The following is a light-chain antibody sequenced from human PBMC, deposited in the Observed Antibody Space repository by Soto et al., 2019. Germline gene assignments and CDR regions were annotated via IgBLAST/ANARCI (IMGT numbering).Light chain of an antibody. Sequence: QSVLTQPPSVSGAPGQRVTISCTGSSSNIGAGYDVHWYQQLPGTAPKLLIYHNSNRPSGVPGRFSGSKSGTSASLAITGLQAEDEADYYCQSSDSSLGGSRVFGTGTRVTV. V-gene: IGLV1-40*01. CDR1: SSNIGAGYD. CDR2: HNS. J-gene: IGLJ1*01. CDR3: QSSDSSLGGSRV.